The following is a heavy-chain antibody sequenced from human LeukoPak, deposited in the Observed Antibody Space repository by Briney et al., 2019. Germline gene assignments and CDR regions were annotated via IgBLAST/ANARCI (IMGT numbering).Heavy chain of an antibody. V-gene: IGHV3-74*01. D-gene: IGHD1-1*01. CDR1: GFTFSSYW. CDR3: AREVQLELGGVGYYYMDV. Sequence: PGGSLRLSCAASGFTFSSYWMHWVRQAPGKGLVWVSHINTDGSTTSYADSVKSRFTISRDNAKNTLYLQMNSLRAEDMAVYYCAREVQLELGGVGYYYMDVWGKGTTVTVSS. CDR2: INTDGSTT. J-gene: IGHJ6*03.